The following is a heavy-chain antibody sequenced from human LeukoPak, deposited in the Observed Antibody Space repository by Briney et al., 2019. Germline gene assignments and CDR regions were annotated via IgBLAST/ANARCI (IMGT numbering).Heavy chain of an antibody. CDR2: ISYDGSNK. CDR3: ARPHDYDFWSGYYC. V-gene: IGHV3-30*04. CDR1: GFTFSSYA. J-gene: IGHJ4*02. D-gene: IGHD3-3*01. Sequence: PGGSLRLSCAASGFTFSSYAMHWVRQAPGKGLEWVAVISYDGSNKYYADSVKGRFTISRDNSKNTLYPQMNSLRAEDTAVYYCARPHDYDFWSGYYCWGQGTLVTVSS.